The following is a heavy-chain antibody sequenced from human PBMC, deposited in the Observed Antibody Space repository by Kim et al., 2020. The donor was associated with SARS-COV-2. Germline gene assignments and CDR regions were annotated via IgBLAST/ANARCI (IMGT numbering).Heavy chain of an antibody. J-gene: IGHJ4*02. CDR2: IYPGDSDT. V-gene: IGHV5-51*01. CDR1: GYSFTSYW. CDR3: ARHRGGYSYGTTCDY. Sequence: GESLKISCKGSGYSFTSYWIGWVRQMPGKGLEWMGIIYPGDSDTRYSPSFQGQVTISADKPIRTAYLQWSSLKASATAMYYCARHRGGYSYGTTCDYWGQGTLVTVSS. D-gene: IGHD5-18*01.